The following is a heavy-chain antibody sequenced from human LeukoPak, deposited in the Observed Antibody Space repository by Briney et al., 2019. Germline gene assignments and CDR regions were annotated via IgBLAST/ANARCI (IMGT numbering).Heavy chain of an antibody. D-gene: IGHD1-1*01. CDR2: IYYSGST. CDR1: GDSISSGSYY. CDR3: ARVKLERLVYYYYYMDV. J-gene: IGHJ6*03. V-gene: IGHV4-61*01. Sequence: PSETLSLTCTVSGDSISSGSYYWSWIRQPPGTGLEWIGYIYYSGSTNYNPSLKSRVTISVDTSKNQFSLKLSSVTAADTAVHYCARVKLERLVYYYYYMDVWGKGTTVTVSS.